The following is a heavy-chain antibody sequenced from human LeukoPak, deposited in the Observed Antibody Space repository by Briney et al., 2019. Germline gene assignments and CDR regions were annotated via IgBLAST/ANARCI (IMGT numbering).Heavy chain of an antibody. CDR2: ISSSSSTK. J-gene: IGHJ4*02. V-gene: IGHV3-48*01. CDR1: GFTFSSYS. CDR3: AIPSSVDY. Sequence: GGSLRLSCAASGFTFSSYSMNWVRQAPGKGLEWISYISSSSSTKYYADSVKGRFTISRDNAKNSLDLQMNSLRAEDTAVYYCAIPSSVDYWGQGTLVTVSS.